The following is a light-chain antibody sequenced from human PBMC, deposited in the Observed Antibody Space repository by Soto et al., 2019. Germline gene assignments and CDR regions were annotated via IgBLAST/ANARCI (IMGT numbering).Light chain of an antibody. CDR2: GAS. V-gene: IGKV3-20*01. Sequence: EIVLTHSPGTLSLSPGERATLSFRASQSVTSDYLAWYQQKPGQAPRLLIHGASSRATGIPDRFSGSGSGTDFTLTISRLEPEDFAVYYCQQYGRPFGQGTKVDIK. J-gene: IGKJ1*01. CDR3: QQYGRP. CDR1: QSVTSDY.